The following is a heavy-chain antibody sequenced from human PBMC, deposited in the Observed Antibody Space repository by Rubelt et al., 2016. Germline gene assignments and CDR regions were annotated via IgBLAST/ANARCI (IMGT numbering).Heavy chain of an antibody. V-gene: IGHV5-51*01. CDR1: GYFFSNYW. J-gene: IGHJ4*02. Sequence: GSGYFFSNYWVAWVRQMPGKGLESVGIIHPSDSDTRYSPSFEGQVTMSVDKSKNIAYLQWTSLKASDTAMYYCAKHYYETSGGIDSWGQGTLVTVSS. CDR3: AKHYYETSGGIDS. CDR2: IHPSDSDT. D-gene: IGHD3-22*01.